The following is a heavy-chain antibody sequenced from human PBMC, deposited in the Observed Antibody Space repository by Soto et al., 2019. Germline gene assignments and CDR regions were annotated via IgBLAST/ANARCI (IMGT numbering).Heavy chain of an antibody. Sequence: SETLSLTCTVSGGSISSYYWSWIRQPPGKGLEWIGYIYYSGSTNYNPSLKSRVTISVATSKNQFSLKLSSVTAADTAVYYCARSCSGGSCSELGGHNADAFDIWGQGTMVTVSS. CDR3: ARSCSGGSCSELGGHNADAFDI. V-gene: IGHV4-59*01. CDR1: GGSISSYY. D-gene: IGHD2-15*01. CDR2: IYYSGST. J-gene: IGHJ3*02.